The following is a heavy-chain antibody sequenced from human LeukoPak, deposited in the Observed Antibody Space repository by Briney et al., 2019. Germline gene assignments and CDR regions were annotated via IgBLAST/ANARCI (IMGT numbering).Heavy chain of an antibody. CDR3: AKVPPHSSGWSPFDL. CDR2: ISGSGVTT. CDR1: GFTFSDYA. Sequence: SGGSLRLSCAASGFTFSDYAMNWVRQAPGKGLEWVSVISGSGVTTYYADSVKGRFSISRDNSKNTLYLQMNSLRAEDTAVYYCAKVPPHSSGWSPFDLWGQGTLVTVSS. J-gene: IGHJ4*02. V-gene: IGHV3-23*01. D-gene: IGHD6-19*01.